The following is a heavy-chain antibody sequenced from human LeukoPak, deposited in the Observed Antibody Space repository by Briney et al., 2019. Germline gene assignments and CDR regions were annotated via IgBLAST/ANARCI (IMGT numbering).Heavy chain of an antibody. D-gene: IGHD1-26*01. CDR3: EAVGATISAFDY. Sequence: GASVKVSCKASGYTFTNYDINWVRQATGQGLEWMGWMNPNSGNTGYAQKFQRRVTMTRNTSMSTAYMELSSLRSEDTAVYYCEAVGATISAFDYWGQGTLVTVSS. CDR1: GYTFTNYD. V-gene: IGHV1-8*01. CDR2: MNPNSGNT. J-gene: IGHJ4*02.